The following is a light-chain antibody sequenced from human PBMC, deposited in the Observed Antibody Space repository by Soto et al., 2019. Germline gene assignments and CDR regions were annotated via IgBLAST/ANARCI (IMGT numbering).Light chain of an antibody. V-gene: IGKV3-15*01. Sequence: EIVMTQSPATLSVSPGGRAARSCRASQSISDTLAWYQQKPGQAPRLLIYGASTRAPGFPARFSGSGSGTDFTLTISSLQSEDFAVYYCQQYNNWPWTFGQGTRLEIK. J-gene: IGKJ5*01. CDR2: GAS. CDR3: QQYNNWPWT. CDR1: QSISDT.